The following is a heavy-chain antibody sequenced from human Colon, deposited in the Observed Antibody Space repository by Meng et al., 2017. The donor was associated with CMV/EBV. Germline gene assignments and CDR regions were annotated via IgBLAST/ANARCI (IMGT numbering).Heavy chain of an antibody. CDR1: GDSISGSSYY. D-gene: IGHD2-8*01. CDR2: VYYSGST. V-gene: IGHV4-39*07. CDR3: ARQLNGDLGQDGFDF. Sequence: GSLRLSCTVSGDSISGSSYYWGWIRQFPGKRLEWIGSVYYSGSTFYNPSLQSRLSISVDTSRNQFSLKMASVTAADTAVYYCARQLNGDLGQDGFDFWGQGTRVTVSS. J-gene: IGHJ3*01.